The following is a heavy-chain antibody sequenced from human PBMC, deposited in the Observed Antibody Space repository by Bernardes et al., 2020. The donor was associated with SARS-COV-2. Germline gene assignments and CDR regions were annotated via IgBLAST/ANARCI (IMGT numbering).Heavy chain of an antibody. V-gene: IGHV3-21*01. Sequence: GSVRRSCAASGFTFSSYSMNWVRQAPGKGLEWVSSISSSSSYIYYADSVKGRFTISRDNAKNSLYLQMNSLRAEDTAVYYCARVRGGSYAHPGFDYWGQGTLVTVSS. CDR3: ARVRGGSYAHPGFDY. CDR1: GFTFSSYS. CDR2: ISSSSSYI. J-gene: IGHJ4*02. D-gene: IGHD1-26*01.